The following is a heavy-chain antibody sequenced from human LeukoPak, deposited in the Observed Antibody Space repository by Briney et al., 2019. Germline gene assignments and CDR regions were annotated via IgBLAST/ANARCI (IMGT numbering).Heavy chain of an antibody. D-gene: IGHD5-18*01. J-gene: IGHJ4*02. Sequence: GGSLRLSCAASGFIFSTYNMNWVRQAPGKGLEWVSSITRSSGNMYYADSVKGRFTISRDNAKNSQYLQMNSLRAEDTAVYYCARRGYTYGYDYWGQGTLVTVSS. CDR2: ITRSSGNM. CDR1: GFIFSTYN. CDR3: ARRGYTYGYDY. V-gene: IGHV3-21*01.